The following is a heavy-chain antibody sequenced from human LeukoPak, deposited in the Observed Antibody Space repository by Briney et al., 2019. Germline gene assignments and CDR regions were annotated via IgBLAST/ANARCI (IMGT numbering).Heavy chain of an antibody. CDR3: VREKSGGTYDY. CDR2: IRPGDTRT. CDR1: GYTFTGYY. Sequence: ASVKVSCKASGYTFTGYYIHWVRQAPGQGLEWMGTIRPGDTRTTYAQKFQGRVTMTWDMSTTTGYMELSSLRSEDTAVYYCVREKSGGTYDYWGQGTLVTVSS. J-gene: IGHJ4*02. V-gene: IGHV1-46*01. D-gene: IGHD3-16*01.